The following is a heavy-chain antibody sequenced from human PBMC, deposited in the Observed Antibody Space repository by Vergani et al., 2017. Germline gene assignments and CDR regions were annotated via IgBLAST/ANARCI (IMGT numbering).Heavy chain of an antibody. V-gene: IGHV5-51*01. J-gene: IGHJ4*02. D-gene: IGHD5-12*01. Sequence: EVQLVQSGAEVKKPGESMKISCKGSGYSFTSYWIGWVRQMPGKGLEWMGIIYPGDSDTRYSPSFQGQVTISADKSISTAYLQWSSLKASDTAMYYCASXASYSGYDQGGFDYWGQGTLVTVSS. CDR3: ASXASYSGYDQGGFDY. CDR1: GYSFTSYW. CDR2: IYPGDSDT.